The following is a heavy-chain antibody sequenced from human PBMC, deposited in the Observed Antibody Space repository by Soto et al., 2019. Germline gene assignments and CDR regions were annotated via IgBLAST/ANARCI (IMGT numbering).Heavy chain of an antibody. V-gene: IGHV3-23*01. Sequence: EVQLLESGGGLVQPGGSLRLSCAASGFTLSRYAMTWVRQAPGKGLEWVSVISDSDNATYYADSVKGRLTISRDNSKNSLYMQLNSLRAEDTAVYYCAKGVSSSAWSASDSWGLGTLVTVSA. D-gene: IGHD6-19*01. J-gene: IGHJ4*02. CDR1: GFTLSRYA. CDR3: AKGVSSSAWSASDS. CDR2: ISDSDNAT.